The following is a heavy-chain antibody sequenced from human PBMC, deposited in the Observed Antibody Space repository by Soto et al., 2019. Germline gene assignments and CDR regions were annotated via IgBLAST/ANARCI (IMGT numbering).Heavy chain of an antibody. CDR3: AKEQGGSGCLAPRVAC. CDR2: ISGGGDTI. J-gene: IGHJ4*02. Sequence: EVQLLESGGGLVQPGGSLRLSCAASGFTFNNYAMTWVRQAPGKGLEWVSAISGGGDTISYADSVKGRFTVSRDGSKNTLYLQMSSKRAEDTDINYCAKEQGGSGCLAPRVACWGQGTLVSVCS. D-gene: IGHD3-10*01. CDR1: GFTFNNYA. V-gene: IGHV3-23*01.